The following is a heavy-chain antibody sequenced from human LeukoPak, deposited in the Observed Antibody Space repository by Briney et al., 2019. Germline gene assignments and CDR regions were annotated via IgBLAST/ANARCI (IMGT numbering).Heavy chain of an antibody. CDR1: GFTFTTYW. CDR2: INQDGSEK. CDR3: ARDGRQLVDY. V-gene: IGHV3-7*01. D-gene: IGHD6-13*01. Sequence: PGGSLRLSCVASGFTFTTYWMSWVRQAPGKGLEWVANINQDGSEKYYVDSVKGRFTISRDNAKNSLNLQMNSLRAEDTAVYYCARDGRQLVDYWGQGTLVTVSS. J-gene: IGHJ4*02.